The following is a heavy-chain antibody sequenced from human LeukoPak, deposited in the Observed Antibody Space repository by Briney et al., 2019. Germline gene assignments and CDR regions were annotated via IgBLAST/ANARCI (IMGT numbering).Heavy chain of an antibody. CDR2: IYTSGST. CDR1: GGSISSGSYY. V-gene: IGHV4-61*02. D-gene: IGHD3-3*01. J-gene: IGHJ2*01. Sequence: SETLSLTCTVSGGSISSGSYYWSWIRQPAGKGLEWIGRIYTSGSTNYNPSLKSRVTISVDTSKNQFSLKLSSVTAADTAVYYCARGRTTIFGVVTHYWYFDLWGRGTLVTVSS. CDR3: ARGRTTIFGVVTHYWYFDL.